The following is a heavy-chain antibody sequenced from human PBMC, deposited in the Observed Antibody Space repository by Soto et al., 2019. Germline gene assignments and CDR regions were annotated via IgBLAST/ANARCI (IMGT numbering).Heavy chain of an antibody. CDR3: AKYRRTDAEGYSFDF. CDR2: IHYTGTT. CDR1: GGSVSGSY. J-gene: IGHJ4*02. V-gene: IGHV4-59*02. Sequence: SSETLSLTCTVSGGSVSGSYWSWIRQTPGKVLEWIGFIHYTGTTNYNISLKSRVTMSVDLAKNQFSLRLRSVTAADTAVYFCAKYRRTDAEGYSFDFWGQGALVTVSS. D-gene: IGHD2-15*01.